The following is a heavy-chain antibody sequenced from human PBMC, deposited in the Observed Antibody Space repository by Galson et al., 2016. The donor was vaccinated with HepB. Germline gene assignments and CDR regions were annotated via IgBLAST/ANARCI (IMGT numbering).Heavy chain of an antibody. CDR3: SRRTLHAGHWTFDY. CDR2: IYWNDDQ. D-gene: IGHD1-1*01. CDR1: GFSLSTSGVG. J-gene: IGHJ4*02. V-gene: IGHV2-5*01. Sequence: PALVKPTQTLTLTCTFSGFSLSTSGVGVGWTRQPPGEALEWLALIYWNDDQRYSPSLQSSFSIPKDTAKNQVVLTMTNMDPVDTATYYCSRRTLHAGHWTFDYWGQGTLVTVSS.